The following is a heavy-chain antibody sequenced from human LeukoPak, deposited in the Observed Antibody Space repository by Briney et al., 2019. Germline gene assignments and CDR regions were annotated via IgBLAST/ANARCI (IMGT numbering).Heavy chain of an antibody. CDR2: IRYDGSNK. D-gene: IGHD3-10*01. V-gene: IGHV3-30*02. J-gene: IGHJ5*02. Sequence: PGGSLRLSCAASGFTFSGSGMHWVRQAPGKGLEWVTFIRYDGSNKYYADSVKGRFTISRDNSKNTLYLQMNSLRAEDTAVYYCAKGVSGSSSWFDPWGQGTLVTVSS. CDR1: GFTFSGSG. CDR3: AKGVSGSSSWFDP.